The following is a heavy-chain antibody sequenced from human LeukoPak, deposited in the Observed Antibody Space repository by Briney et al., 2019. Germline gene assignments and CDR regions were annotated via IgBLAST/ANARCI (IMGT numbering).Heavy chain of an antibody. CDR1: GFTFTSYA. CDR3: ANGHDGSGSYYRFDC. J-gene: IGHJ4*02. V-gene: IGHV3-23*01. CDR2: ISGSVGRT. D-gene: IGHD3-10*01. Sequence: HPAGSLTLSCAASGFTFTSYAMSWVRQAPGKGLGWVSAISGSVGRTYYADSVKGRLTITRENSKNTLYLQMSSLRAEDTAVYYCANGHDGSGSYYRFDCWGQGTLVTVSS.